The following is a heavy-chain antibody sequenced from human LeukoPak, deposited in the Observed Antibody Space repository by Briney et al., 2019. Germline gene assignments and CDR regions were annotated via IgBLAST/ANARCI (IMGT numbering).Heavy chain of an antibody. Sequence: SGGSLRHSREPSGLNLNIHAIICARQAPGKGREYVSSISSSRSQIYYADSVKGRFTISRDNAKNLLYLQMNSLRAEDTAVYYCARDPVDDHFLALDYWGRGTLLSVSS. CDR2: ISSSRSQI. CDR1: GLNLNIHA. V-gene: IGHV3-21*01. J-gene: IGHJ4*02. CDR3: ARDPVDDHFLALDY. D-gene: IGHD3-3*01.